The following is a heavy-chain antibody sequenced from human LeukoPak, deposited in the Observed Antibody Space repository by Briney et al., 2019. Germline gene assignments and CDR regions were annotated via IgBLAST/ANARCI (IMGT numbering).Heavy chain of an antibody. CDR3: ARGVVAGAFDY. J-gene: IGHJ4*02. V-gene: IGHV3-13*01. Sequence: PGGSLRLSCAASGFTFSSYDMHWVRQATGKGLEWVSAIGTAGDTYYPGSVKGRFTISRENAKNSLYLQMNSLRAGDTAVYYCARGVVAGAFDYWGQGTLVTVSS. CDR2: IGTAGDT. D-gene: IGHD6-19*01. CDR1: GFTFSSYD.